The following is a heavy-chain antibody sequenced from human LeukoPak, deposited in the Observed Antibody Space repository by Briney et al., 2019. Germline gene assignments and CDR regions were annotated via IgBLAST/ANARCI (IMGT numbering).Heavy chain of an antibody. CDR3: AKDRSGSYFHYFDY. D-gene: IGHD1-26*01. J-gene: IGHJ4*02. CDR2: ISYDGSNK. CDR1: GFTFSSYG. V-gene: IGHV3-30*18. Sequence: GGSLRLSCAASGFTFSSYGMHWVRQAPGKGLEWVAVISYDGSNKYYADSVKGRFTISRDNSKNTLYLRMNSLRAEDTAVYYCAKDRSGSYFHYFDYWGQGTLVTVSS.